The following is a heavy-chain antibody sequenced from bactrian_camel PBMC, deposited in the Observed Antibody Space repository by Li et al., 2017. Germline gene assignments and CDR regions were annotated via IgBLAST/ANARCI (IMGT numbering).Heavy chain of an antibody. CDR1: GWTFSTHD. Sequence: VQLVESGGGLVQPGGSLRLSCATSGWTFSTHDMIWVRQAPGKGLEWVSAENGGGGNTYYAQSVKGRFAISRDNAEKTLYLQLNSLKIEDTAMYYCASYGDKWDYKYWGQGTQVTVS. CDR3: ASYGDKWDYKY. D-gene: IGHD6*01. J-gene: IGHJ4*01. V-gene: IGHV3S40*01. CDR2: ENGGGGNT.